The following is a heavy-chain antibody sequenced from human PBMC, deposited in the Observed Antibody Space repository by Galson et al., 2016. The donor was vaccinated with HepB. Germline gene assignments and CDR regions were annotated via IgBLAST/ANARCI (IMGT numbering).Heavy chain of an antibody. D-gene: IGHD2-2*01. J-gene: IGHJ5*02. CDR3: AKENIVVVPPAPNWFDP. Sequence: SLRLSCAASGFTFTSYAMTWVRQAPGKGLEWVSTISGSGGSTFYADSVKGRSTISSDNSKNTLYLQTNSLRAEDTAVYYCAKENIVVVPPAPNWFDPWGQGTLVTVSS. CDR1: GFTFTSYA. CDR2: ISGSGGST. V-gene: IGHV3-23*01.